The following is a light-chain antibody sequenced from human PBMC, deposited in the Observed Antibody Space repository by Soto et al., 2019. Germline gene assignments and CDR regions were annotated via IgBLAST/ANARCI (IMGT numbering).Light chain of an antibody. CDR3: ASHTTTNTRV. V-gene: IGLV2-14*03. J-gene: IGLJ1*01. CDR2: EVS. CDR1: SSDVGAYDY. Sequence: QSVLTQPASVSGSPGQSIAISSTGTSSDVGAYDYVSWYQQHPDRAPRLVIYEVSNRPSGVSNRFSGSKSVNPATLTISGLQAEDEANYYCASHTTTNTRVFGTGTKVTVL.